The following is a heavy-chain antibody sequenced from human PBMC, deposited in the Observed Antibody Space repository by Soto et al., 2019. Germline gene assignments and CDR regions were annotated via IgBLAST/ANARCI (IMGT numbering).Heavy chain of an antibody. Sequence: AEVTCKESGYKLTACYMCWVRQETGQGLEWMGWISAYNGATTYAQKLQGRVTMTTDTSTSTVYMEMRSLRSDDTAVYYCARREGYCSGGSCYSWFDPWGQGTLVPGFS. D-gene: IGHD2-15*01. CDR2: ISAYNGAT. J-gene: IGHJ5*02. V-gene: IGHV1-18*04. CDR3: ARREGYCSGGSCYSWFDP. CDR1: GYKLTACY.